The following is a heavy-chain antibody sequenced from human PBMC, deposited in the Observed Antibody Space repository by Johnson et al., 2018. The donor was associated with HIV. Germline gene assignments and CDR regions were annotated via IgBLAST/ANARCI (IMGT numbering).Heavy chain of an antibody. CDR3: ARAYNYPI. D-gene: IGHD1-1*01. V-gene: IGHV3-30*19. CDR2: ISFDGSNE. CDR1: GFTFSSHG. Sequence: QVQLVESGGGVVQPGGSLRLSCAASGFTFSSHGMHWVRQAPGKGLEWVAIISFDGSNEYYADSVKGRFTISRDNFKNTLFLQMNSLRVEDTAVYYCARAYNYPIWGQGTMLTVSS. J-gene: IGHJ3*02.